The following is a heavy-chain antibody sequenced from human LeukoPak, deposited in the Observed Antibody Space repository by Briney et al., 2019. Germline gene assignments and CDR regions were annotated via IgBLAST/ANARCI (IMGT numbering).Heavy chain of an antibody. V-gene: IGHV3-23*01. D-gene: IGHD3-10*01. Sequence: GGSLRLSCAASGFTFSSYGMSWVRQAPGKGLEWVSGISESGGSTYYADSVKGRFTISRDNFKHTLYLQMNSLRAEDTAVYYCARSGSGSYFLDYWGQGTLVTVSS. CDR3: ARSGSGSYFLDY. J-gene: IGHJ4*02. CDR2: ISESGGST. CDR1: GFTFSSYG.